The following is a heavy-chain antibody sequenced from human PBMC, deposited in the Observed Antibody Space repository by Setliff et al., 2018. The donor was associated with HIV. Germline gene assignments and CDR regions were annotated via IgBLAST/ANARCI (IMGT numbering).Heavy chain of an antibody. CDR2: IYTSGST. CDR3: ARFPLLHKNAFDI. J-gene: IGHJ3*02. D-gene: IGHD2-15*01. CDR1: GDSISNYY. V-gene: IGHV4-4*07. Sequence: SETLSLTCSVSGDSISNYYWSWIRQPAGKGLEWIGHIYTSGSTNYNPSLKSRVTMSVDTSKNQFSLNLSSVTAADTAVYYCARFPLLHKNAFDIWGQGTMVTVS.